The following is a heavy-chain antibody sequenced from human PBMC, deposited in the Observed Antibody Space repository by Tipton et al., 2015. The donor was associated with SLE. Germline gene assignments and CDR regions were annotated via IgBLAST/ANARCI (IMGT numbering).Heavy chain of an antibody. Sequence: TLSLTCTVSGGSISSGSYYWGWIRQPPGKGLEWIGSIYYSGSTYYNPSLKSRVTISVDTSKNQFSLKLSSVTAADTAVYYCARAQQWLDGGFDYWGQGTLVTVSS. V-gene: IGHV4-39*07. CDR3: ARAQQWLDGGFDY. CDR1: GGSISSGSYY. J-gene: IGHJ4*02. CDR2: IYYSGST. D-gene: IGHD6-19*01.